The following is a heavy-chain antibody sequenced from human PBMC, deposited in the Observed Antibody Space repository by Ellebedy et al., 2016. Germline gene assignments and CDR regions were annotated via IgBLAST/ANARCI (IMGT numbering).Heavy chain of an antibody. D-gene: IGHD3-10*01. CDR2: LYSGGTI. Sequence: GESLKISCAASGFIVSSNYMSWVRQAPGKGLEWVSVLYSGGTIYYADSVKGRFIISRDNSKNTLYLQMNSLRDEDTAVYYCATRHIVLPQWGQGTLVTVSS. J-gene: IGHJ4*02. CDR3: ATRHIVLPQ. V-gene: IGHV3-66*01. CDR1: GFIVSSNY.